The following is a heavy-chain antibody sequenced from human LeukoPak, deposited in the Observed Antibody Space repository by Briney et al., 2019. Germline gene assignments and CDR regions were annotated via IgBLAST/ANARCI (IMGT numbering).Heavy chain of an antibody. CDR2: IYPGDSDT. D-gene: IGHD5-18*01. Sequence: GESLKISCKGSGYSFTSYWIGWVRQMPGKGLEWMGIIYPGDSDTRYSPSFQGQVTISADKSISTAYLQWSSLKASDTAMYYCARGVRGYSYGDDAFDIWGQGTMVTVSS. CDR3: ARGVRGYSYGDDAFDI. J-gene: IGHJ3*02. CDR1: GYSFTSYW. V-gene: IGHV5-51*01.